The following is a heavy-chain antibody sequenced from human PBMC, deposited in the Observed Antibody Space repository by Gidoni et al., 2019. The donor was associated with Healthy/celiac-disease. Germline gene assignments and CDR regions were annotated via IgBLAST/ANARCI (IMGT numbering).Heavy chain of an antibody. CDR3: ARDGGDYGDPLDY. CDR1: GYSISSGYY. J-gene: IGHJ4*02. Sequence: QVQLQESGPGLVKPSETLSLTCAVSGYSISSGYYWGWIRQPPGKGLEWIGSIYHSGSTYYNPSLKSRVTISVDTSKNQFSLKLSSVTAADTAVYYCARDGGDYGDPLDYWGQGTLVTVSS. D-gene: IGHD4-17*01. CDR2: IYHSGST. V-gene: IGHV4-38-2*02.